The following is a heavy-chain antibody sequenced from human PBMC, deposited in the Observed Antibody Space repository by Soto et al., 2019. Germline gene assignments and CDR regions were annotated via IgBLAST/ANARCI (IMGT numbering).Heavy chain of an antibody. Sequence: QVQLVQSGAEVKKPGSSVKVSCKASGGTFSSYSINWVRQAPGQGLEWMGEIIPIFGTANYAQKFQGRVTITADESTSTAYMELSRLRSEDTAVYYCARDGGRHSGGIDYWGQGTMVNVSS. V-gene: IGHV1-69*01. CDR2: IIPIFGTA. D-gene: IGHD1-26*01. J-gene: IGHJ4*02. CDR3: ARDGGRHSGGIDY. CDR1: GGTFSSYS.